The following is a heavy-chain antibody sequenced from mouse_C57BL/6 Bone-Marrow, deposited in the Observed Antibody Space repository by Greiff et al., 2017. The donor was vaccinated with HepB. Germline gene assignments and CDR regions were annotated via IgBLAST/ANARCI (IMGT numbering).Heavy chain of an antibody. Sequence: VQLQQPGAELVKPGASVKLSCKASGYTFTSYWMQWVKQRPGQGLEWIGEIDPSDSYTNYNQKFKGKATLTVDTSSSTAYMQRSSLTSEDSAVYYCARGGIYGGAWFAYWGQGTLVTVSA. D-gene: IGHD1-1*01. J-gene: IGHJ3*01. CDR3: ARGGIYGGAWFAY. V-gene: IGHV1-50*01. CDR2: IDPSDSYT. CDR1: GYTFTSYW.